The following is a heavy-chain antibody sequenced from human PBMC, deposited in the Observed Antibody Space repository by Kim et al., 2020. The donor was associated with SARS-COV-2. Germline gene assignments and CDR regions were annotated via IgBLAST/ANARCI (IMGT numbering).Heavy chain of an antibody. CDR2: LSGSGNST. D-gene: IGHD3-10*01. V-gene: IGHV3-23*01. CDR1: GFTFSSYA. Sequence: GESLKISCAASGFTFSSYAMSWVRQAPGKGLEWVSALSGSGNSTYFADFVKGRFTVSRDNSKNTLYLQLNGLRAEDAAVYYCAKSVFGLSYFDHWGQG. J-gene: IGHJ4*02. CDR3: AKSVFGLSYFDH.